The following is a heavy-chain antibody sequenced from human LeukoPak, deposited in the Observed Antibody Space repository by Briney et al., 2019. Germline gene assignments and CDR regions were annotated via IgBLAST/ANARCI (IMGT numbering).Heavy chain of an antibody. CDR2: ISSSGSTI. V-gene: IGHV3-48*03. J-gene: IGHJ4*02. D-gene: IGHD2-2*01. Sequence: GGSLRLSCAASGFTFSSYEMNWVRQAPGKGLEWVSYISSSGSTIYYADSVKGRFTISRDNAKNSLYLQMNSLRAEYTAVYYCARAGGGYIVVVPAAFDYWGQGTLVTVSS. CDR1: GFTFSSYE. CDR3: ARAGGGYIVVVPAAFDY.